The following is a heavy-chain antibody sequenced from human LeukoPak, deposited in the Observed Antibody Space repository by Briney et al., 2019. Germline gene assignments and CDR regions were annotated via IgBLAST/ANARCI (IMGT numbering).Heavy chain of an antibody. Sequence: PGRSLRLSWAASGFTFSSYGMHWVRQAPGKWLEWVAVISYDGSNKYYADSVKGRFTISRDNSKNTLYLQMNSLRAEDTAVYYCAKDFAWYWGQGTLVTVSS. D-gene: IGHD3-3*01. CDR3: AKDFAWY. J-gene: IGHJ4*02. CDR2: ISYDGSNK. V-gene: IGHV3-30*18. CDR1: GFTFSSYG.